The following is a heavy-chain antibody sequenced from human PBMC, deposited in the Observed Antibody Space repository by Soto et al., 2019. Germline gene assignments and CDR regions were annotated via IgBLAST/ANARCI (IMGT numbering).Heavy chain of an antibody. CDR2: MNPNSGNT. V-gene: IGHV1-8*01. J-gene: IGHJ4*02. D-gene: IGHD3-22*01. CDR3: ARVGAGYYYDSSGYFHD. CDR1: GYTFTSYD. Sequence: QVQLVQSGAEVKKPGASVKVCCKASGYTFTSYDINWVRQATGQGLEWMGWMNPNSGNTGYAQKFQGRVTMTRNTSISTAYMELSNLRSEDTAVYYCARVGAGYYYDSSGYFHDWGQGTLVTVSS.